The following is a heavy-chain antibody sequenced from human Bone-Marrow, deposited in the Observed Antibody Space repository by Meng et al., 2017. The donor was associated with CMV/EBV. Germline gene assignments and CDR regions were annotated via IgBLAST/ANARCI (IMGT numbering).Heavy chain of an antibody. J-gene: IGHJ4*02. V-gene: IGHV3-74*03. CDR3: ARGVAETLGWEMGY. CDR2: IEIDVRDI. Sequence: VHAGESWGRLGESGVSLGLSCAVSGLTLTRYWTHWVLEVAGKGLEWVSRIEIDVRDITYANSVRGRFSISRDDAKNTLYLQMNSLRIEDTAVYYCARGVAETLGWEMGYWGQGTLVTVFS. D-gene: IGHD1-26*01. CDR1: GLTLTRYW.